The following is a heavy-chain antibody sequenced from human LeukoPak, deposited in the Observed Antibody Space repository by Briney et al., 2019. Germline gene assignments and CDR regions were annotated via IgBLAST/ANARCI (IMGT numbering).Heavy chain of an antibody. CDR1: GGSISSNTYF. V-gene: IGHV4-39*01. CDR3: ATSDTVSTYNWFDP. Sequence: PSETLSLTCNVSGGSISSNTYFWGWIRRPPGKGLEWIGSIRYSGSTYYNPSLNSRVTISVVTSKNQFSLNLSSLTAADTAVYYCATSDTVSTYNWFDPWGQGTLATVS. D-gene: IGHD5/OR15-5a*01. J-gene: IGHJ5*02. CDR2: IRYSGST.